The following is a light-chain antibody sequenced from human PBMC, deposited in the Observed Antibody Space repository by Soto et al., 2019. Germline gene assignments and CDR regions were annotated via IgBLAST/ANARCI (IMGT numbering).Light chain of an antibody. V-gene: IGLV1-47*01. CDR1: SSNIGSNY. Sequence: QSVLTQPPSASGTPGQRVTISCSGSSSNIGSNYVYWYHQLPGTAPKLVIYRNNQRPSGVPDRISGSRSGTSGTLDITGLQTGDEADYYCATWDGSLPGEVFGGGTKLTVL. CDR2: RNN. CDR3: ATWDGSLPGEV. J-gene: IGLJ2*01.